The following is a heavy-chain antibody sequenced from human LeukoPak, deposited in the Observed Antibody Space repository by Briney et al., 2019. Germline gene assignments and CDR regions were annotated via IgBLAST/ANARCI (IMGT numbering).Heavy chain of an antibody. CDR2: FGWSGTTI. J-gene: IGHJ4*02. D-gene: IGHD6-19*01. Sequence: PGGSLRLSCVVSGFTLNSYSMNWVRQAPGKGLEWVSYFGWSGTTILYADPVRGRFTVSRGSAKNSLYLQMNSLRDEDSALYYCARDSGSGWSNDYWGQGTLVTVSS. V-gene: IGHV3-48*02. CDR3: ARDSGSGWSNDY. CDR1: GFTLNSYS.